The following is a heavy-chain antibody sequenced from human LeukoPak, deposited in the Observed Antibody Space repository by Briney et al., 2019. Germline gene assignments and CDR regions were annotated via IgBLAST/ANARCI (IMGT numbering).Heavy chain of an antibody. V-gene: IGHV4-38-2*02. D-gene: IGHD7-27*01. CDR3: ARVGPNWGFKENFDF. CDR1: GYPISSVYY. Sequence: SETLSLTCSVSGYPISSVYYWGWIRRPPGKGLEWIGSINHGGSTDYNPSLKSRVIMSIDTSKNHFSLKLTSVTAADTVVYYCARVGPNWGFKENFDFWGQGTLVTVSS. CDR2: INHGGST. J-gene: IGHJ4*02.